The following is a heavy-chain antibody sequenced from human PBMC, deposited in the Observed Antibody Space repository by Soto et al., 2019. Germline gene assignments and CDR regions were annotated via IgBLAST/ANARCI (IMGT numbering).Heavy chain of an antibody. CDR3: AREISRNWFDP. CDR1: GLTLSSNS. Sequence: EVQLVESGGGWVKPGGSLRLSCEASGLTLSSNSMTWVRKAPGKGLEWVSSISSSSSYIYYADSVKGRFTISRDNAKNSLYLQMNSLRAEDTAVYYCAREISRNWFDPWGQGTLVTVSS. J-gene: IGHJ5*02. CDR2: ISSSSSYI. V-gene: IGHV3-21*01.